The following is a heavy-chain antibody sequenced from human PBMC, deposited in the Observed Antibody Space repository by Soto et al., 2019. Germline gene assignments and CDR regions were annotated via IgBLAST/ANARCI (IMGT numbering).Heavy chain of an antibody. J-gene: IGHJ4*02. D-gene: IGHD5-18*01. CDR1: GGTFSSYA. CDR3: AGGPTAMVADYFDY. V-gene: IGHV1-69*06. CDR2: IIPIFGTA. Sequence: QVQLVQSGAEVKKPGSSVKVYCKASGGTFSSYAISWVRQAPGQGLEWMGGIIPIFGTANYAQKFQGRVTITADKSTSRAYMELSSLRSEDTAVYYCAGGPTAMVADYFDYWGQGTLVTVSS.